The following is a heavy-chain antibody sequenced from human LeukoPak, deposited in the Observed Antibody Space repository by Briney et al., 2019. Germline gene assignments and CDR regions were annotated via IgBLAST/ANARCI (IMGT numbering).Heavy chain of an antibody. D-gene: IGHD2-2*01. CDR1: GGSFSGYY. Sequence: KPSETLSLTCAVYGGSFSGYYWSWIRQPPGKGLEWIGEINHSGSTNYNPSLKSRVTISVDTSKNQFSLKLSSVTAADTAVYYCARDYPSYCSSTSCYWFDPWGQGTLVTVSS. J-gene: IGHJ5*02. CDR2: INHSGST. V-gene: IGHV4-34*01. CDR3: ARDYPSYCSSTSCYWFDP.